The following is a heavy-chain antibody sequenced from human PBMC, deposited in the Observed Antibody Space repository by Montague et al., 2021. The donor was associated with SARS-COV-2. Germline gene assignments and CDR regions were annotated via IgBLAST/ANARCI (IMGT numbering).Heavy chain of an antibody. D-gene: IGHD3-9*01. CDR3: ARLGDILTGYYNGFDP. CDR2: IYYSGST. CDR1: GGSISSSSYY. Sequence: SETLSLTCTVSGGSISSSSYYWGRIRQPPGKGLEWIGSIYYSGSTYYNPSLKSRVTISVDTSKNQCSLKPSSGTAADTAVYYCARLGDILTGYYNGFDPWGQGTLVTVSS. V-gene: IGHV4-39*01. J-gene: IGHJ5*02.